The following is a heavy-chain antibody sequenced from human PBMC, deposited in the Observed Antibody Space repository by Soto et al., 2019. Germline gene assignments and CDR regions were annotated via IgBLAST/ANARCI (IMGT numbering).Heavy chain of an antibody. CDR1: GFTVSSNY. D-gene: IGHD1-7*01. CDR2: LYSDSST. Sequence: PGGSLRLSCTASGFTVSSNYMNWVRQAPGKGLEWVSCLYSDSSTYYADAVKGRFTISRDNSKNTLYLYINSLRVEDTDVYYCARDQFYYSASSNYPYSYFYGMDFWGRGTTVTVSS. J-gene: IGHJ6*02. CDR3: ARDQFYYSASSNYPYSYFYGMDF. V-gene: IGHV3-53*01.